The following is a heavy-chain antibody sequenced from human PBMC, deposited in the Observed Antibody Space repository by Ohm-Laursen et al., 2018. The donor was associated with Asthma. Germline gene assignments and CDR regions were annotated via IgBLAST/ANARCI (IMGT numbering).Heavy chain of an antibody. CDR2: INPSGGST. CDR1: GYTFTGYY. CDR3: ARVAAPITIFGVVRDDYFDY. V-gene: IGHV1-46*03. J-gene: IGHJ4*02. Sequence: ASVKVSCKASGYTFTGYYMHWVRQAPGQGLEWMGIINPSGGSTSYAQKFQGRVTMTRDTSTSTVYMELSSLRSEDTAVYYCARVAAPITIFGVVRDDYFDYWGQGTLVTVSS. D-gene: IGHD3-3*01.